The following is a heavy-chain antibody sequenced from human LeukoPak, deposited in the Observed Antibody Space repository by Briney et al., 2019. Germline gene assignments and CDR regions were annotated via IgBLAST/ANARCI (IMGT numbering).Heavy chain of an antibody. J-gene: IGHJ4*02. V-gene: IGHV3-30*03. Sequence: PGGSLRLSCAASGFTFNNYGMHWVRQAPGKGLEWVAVISYDGRNIHYPDSVKGRFTISRDNSKNTLYLQMNSLRAEDTAVYYCARDPPWGVVVIDPLGFDYWGQGTLVTVSS. CDR1: GFTFNNYG. CDR3: ARDPPWGVVVIDPLGFDY. CDR2: ISYDGRNI. D-gene: IGHD3-22*01.